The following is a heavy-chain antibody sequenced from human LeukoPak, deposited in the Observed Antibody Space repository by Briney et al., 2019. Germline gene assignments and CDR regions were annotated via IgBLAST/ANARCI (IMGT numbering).Heavy chain of an antibody. CDR2: IFHDGRNK. CDR1: GFSFSDDA. J-gene: IGHJ5*02. CDR3: ARDYCDRSGYYRFDP. D-gene: IGHD3-22*01. V-gene: IGHV3-30*03. Sequence: GRSLRLSCAASGFSFSDDAMHWVRQAPGKGPEWVAVIFHDGRNKYYADSVKGRFTISRDNSKNTLYLQMNSLRAEDTAVYYCARDYCDRSGYYRFDPWGQGTQVIVSS.